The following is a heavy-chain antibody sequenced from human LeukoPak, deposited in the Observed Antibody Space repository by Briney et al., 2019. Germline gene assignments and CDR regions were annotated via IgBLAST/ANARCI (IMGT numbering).Heavy chain of an antibody. Sequence: WESLKISCQGSGYSFTSYWIAWVRQMPGKRLEWMGTIYPGDFDTIYSPSFQGPVTISADKSISTAYLQWSSLKASDTATYYCATHNYYTGALDPWGQGTLVTVSS. J-gene: IGHJ5*02. V-gene: IGHV5-51*01. D-gene: IGHD3-10*01. CDR2: IYPGDFDT. CDR1: GYSFTSYW. CDR3: ATHNYYTGALDP.